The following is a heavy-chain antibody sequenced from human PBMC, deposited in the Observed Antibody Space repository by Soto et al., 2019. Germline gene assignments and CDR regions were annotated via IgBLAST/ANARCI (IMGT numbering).Heavy chain of an antibody. D-gene: IGHD5-12*01. Sequence: QVQLVQSGAEVKKPGASVKVSCKASGYSFISYGLSWVRQAPGQGLEWMGWISTHSGNTNYAQKCQGRVTMTADPYTSTAYMELRSLRSDDTAVYYCEKMGASYDRSPYYFDSWGQGNLVTVSS. CDR3: EKMGASYDRSPYYFDS. V-gene: IGHV1-18*01. CDR1: GYSFISYG. CDR2: ISTHSGNT. J-gene: IGHJ4*02.